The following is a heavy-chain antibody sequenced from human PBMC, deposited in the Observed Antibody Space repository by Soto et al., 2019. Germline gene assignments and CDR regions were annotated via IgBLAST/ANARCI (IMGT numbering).Heavy chain of an antibody. CDR1: GFTFSSYA. CDR3: AKGSSSSWYSTNYFDY. V-gene: IGHV3-23*01. J-gene: IGHJ4*02. Sequence: PGGSLRLSCAASGFTFSSYAMSWVRQAPGKGLEWVSAITGSGGSTYYADSVKGRFTISRDNSKNTLYLQMNSLRAEDTAVYYCAKGSSSSWYSTNYFDYWGQGTLVTVSS. D-gene: IGHD6-13*01. CDR2: ITGSGGST.